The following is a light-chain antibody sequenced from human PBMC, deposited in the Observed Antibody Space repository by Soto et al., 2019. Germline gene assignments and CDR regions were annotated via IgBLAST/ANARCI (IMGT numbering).Light chain of an antibody. CDR3: QSYDTSLDVV. Sequence: QSVLTQPPSVSGAPGQRVTLSCTGSNSNIGAGYDVHWYQQSPGTAPNLLIYDSTYRPSGVPDRFSGSKSGTSASLAITGLQAEDESNYYCQSYDTSLDVVFGGGTKLTVL. V-gene: IGLV1-40*01. CDR2: DST. CDR1: NSNIGAGYD. J-gene: IGLJ2*01.